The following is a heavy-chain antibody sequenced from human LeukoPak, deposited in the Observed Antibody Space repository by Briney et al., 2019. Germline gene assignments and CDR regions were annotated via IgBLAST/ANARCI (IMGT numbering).Heavy chain of an antibody. CDR3: AREVFNSAGFDY. CDR1: GYSFTSYG. D-gene: IGHD6-13*01. CDR2: TSAYNDHT. J-gene: IGHJ4*02. Sequence: ASVKVSCKASGYSFTSYGISWVRQAPGQGLEWMGWTSAYNDHTNYAQKVQGRVTMTTDTSTSTAYMELRSLRSDGTAVYYCAREVFNSAGFDYWGQGTLVTVSS. V-gene: IGHV1-18*01.